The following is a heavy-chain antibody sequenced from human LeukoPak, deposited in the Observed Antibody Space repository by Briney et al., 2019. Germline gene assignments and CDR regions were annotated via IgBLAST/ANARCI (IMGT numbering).Heavy chain of an antibody. J-gene: IGHJ4*02. V-gene: IGHV1-69*01. CDR1: GGTFSGYA. CDR2: IIAMIGTA. Sequence: SVKVSFKGSGGTFSGYAINWVRRAPGHGLEWMGGIIAMIGTAKYAQRFQGRVTITADESTSTAYMEVSSLRSEDTAVYYCASFQGTYGDNGNDHWGQGTLVIVSS. CDR3: ASFQGTYGDNGNDH. D-gene: IGHD4-17*01.